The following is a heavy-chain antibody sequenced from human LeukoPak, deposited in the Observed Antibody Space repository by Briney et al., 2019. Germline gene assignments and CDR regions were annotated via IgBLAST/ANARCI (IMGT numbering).Heavy chain of an antibody. CDR3: ARGALRYSDY. CDR2: ISSSSSAI. V-gene: IGHV3-48*02. CDR1: GFTFSSYT. Sequence: GGSLRLSCAASGFTFSSYTMNWVRQAPGKGLERVSSISSSSSAIYYAASVKGRFTISRDNAKNSLHLQMNSLRDEDTAVYYCARGALRYSDYWGQGTLVTVSS. D-gene: IGHD3-9*01. J-gene: IGHJ4*02.